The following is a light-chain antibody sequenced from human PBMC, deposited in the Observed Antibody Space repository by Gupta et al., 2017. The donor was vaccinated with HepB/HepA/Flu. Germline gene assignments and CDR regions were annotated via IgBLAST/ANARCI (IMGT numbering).Light chain of an antibody. CDR2: EVT. CDR1: SSDIGTYDL. Sequence: ALTQPASVSGSPGQSITISCTGTSSDIGTYDLVSWYQQHPGKAPKLMIYEVTKRPSGVSNRFSGSKSGNRASLTISGLQAEEEADYYCCAYVGSGSMVVFGGGTKVTVL. V-gene: IGLV2-23*02. CDR3: CAYVGSGSMVV. J-gene: IGLJ2*01.